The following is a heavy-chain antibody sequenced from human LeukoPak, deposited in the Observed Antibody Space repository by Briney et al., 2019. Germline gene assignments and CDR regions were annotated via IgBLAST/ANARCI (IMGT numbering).Heavy chain of an antibody. Sequence: PGGSLRLSCAASGFTFSDYYMSWIRQAPGKGLEWVSYISSSGSTIYYADSVKGRFTISRDNAKNSLYLQMNSLRAEDMAVYYCARDSVYDSSGYEVDYWGQGTLVTVSS. V-gene: IGHV3-11*04. D-gene: IGHD3-22*01. J-gene: IGHJ4*02. CDR1: GFTFSDYY. CDR3: ARDSVYDSSGYEVDY. CDR2: ISSSGSTI.